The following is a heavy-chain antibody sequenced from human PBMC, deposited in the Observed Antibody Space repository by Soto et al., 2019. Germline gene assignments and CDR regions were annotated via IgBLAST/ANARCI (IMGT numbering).Heavy chain of an antibody. Sequence: QVQLVQSGAEVKKPGASVKVSCKASGYSFSTYAMHWVRQAPGQSFEWMGWINAVNGNTKYSQKLQGRVTITRDTSASTAYMELSSLRSEDTAVYYCAREMGARWIFDYCGQGTLVTVSA. CDR3: AREMGARWIFDY. CDR2: INAVNGNT. J-gene: IGHJ4*02. D-gene: IGHD1-26*01. CDR1: GYSFSTYA. V-gene: IGHV1-3*01.